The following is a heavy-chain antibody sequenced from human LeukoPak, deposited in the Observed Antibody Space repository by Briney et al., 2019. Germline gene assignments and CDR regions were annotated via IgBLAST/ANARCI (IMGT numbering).Heavy chain of an antibody. J-gene: IGHJ4*02. CDR1: GYTFTSYG. V-gene: IGHV1-18*01. D-gene: IGHD3-16*02. Sequence: GASVKVSCKASGYTFTSYGISWVRHAPGQGLEWMGWISAYNGNTNYAQKLQGRVTMTTDTSTSTAYMELRSLRSDDTAVYYCARVRVWGSYRPRYFDYWGQGTLVTVSS. CDR2: ISAYNGNT. CDR3: ARVRVWGSYRPRYFDY.